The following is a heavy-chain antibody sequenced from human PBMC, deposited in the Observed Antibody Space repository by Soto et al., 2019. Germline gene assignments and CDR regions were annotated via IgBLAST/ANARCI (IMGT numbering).Heavy chain of an antibody. Sequence: SETLYLTCAVYGGSFSGYYWSWIRQPPGKGLEWIGEINHSGSTNYNPSLKSRVTISVDTSKNQFSLKLSSVTAADTAVYYCARGKYLTNYYYYYGMDVWGQGTTVTVSS. CDR3: ARGKYLTNYYYYYGMDV. CDR1: GGSFSGYY. V-gene: IGHV4-34*01. D-gene: IGHD2-8*01. CDR2: INHSGST. J-gene: IGHJ6*02.